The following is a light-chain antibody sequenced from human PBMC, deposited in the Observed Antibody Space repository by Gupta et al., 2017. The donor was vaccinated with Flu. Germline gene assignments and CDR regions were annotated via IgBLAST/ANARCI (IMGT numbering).Light chain of an antibody. CDR3: AAWDDSRSAWV. CDR2: SNN. CDR1: TSTIGSNA. J-gene: IGLJ3*02. Sequence: RVTISCSGSTSTIGSNALYWFQQLPGTAPNLLIYSNNQRPSGVPDRFSGSKSGTSASLAISGLQSEDEADYHCAAWDDSRSAWVFGGGTKLTVL. V-gene: IGLV1-44*01.